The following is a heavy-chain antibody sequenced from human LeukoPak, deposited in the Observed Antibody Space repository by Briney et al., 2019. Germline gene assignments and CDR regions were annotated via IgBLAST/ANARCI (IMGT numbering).Heavy chain of an antibody. D-gene: IGHD6-13*01. CDR3: VASAGTY. V-gene: IGHV3-30*04. CDR1: GFTFSSYA. CDR2: ISYDGSNK. Sequence: GGSLRLSCAASGFTFSSYAMHWVRQAPGKGLEWVAVISYDGSNKYYADSVKGRFTISRDNSKNTLYLQVNSLRDADTAVYYCVASAGTYWGQGTLVTVSS. J-gene: IGHJ4*02.